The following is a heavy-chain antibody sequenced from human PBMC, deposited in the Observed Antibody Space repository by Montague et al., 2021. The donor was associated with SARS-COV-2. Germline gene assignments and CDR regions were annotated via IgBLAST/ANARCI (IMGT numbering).Heavy chain of an antibody. V-gene: IGHV3-48*03. CDR2: ISSSGSTI. CDR1: GFTFSSYE. D-gene: IGHD3-9*01. Sequence: SLRLSCAASGFTFSSYEMNWVRQAPGKGLEWVSYISSSGSTIYYADSVKGRFTISRDNAKNSLYLQMNSLRAEDTAVYYWARPRATIFWASCFDYWGQGTLVTVSS. CDR3: ARPRATIFWASCFDY. J-gene: IGHJ4*02.